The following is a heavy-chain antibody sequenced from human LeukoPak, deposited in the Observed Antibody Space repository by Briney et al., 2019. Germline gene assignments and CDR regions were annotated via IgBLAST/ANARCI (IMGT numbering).Heavy chain of an antibody. Sequence: QPGRSLRLSCAASGFTFSSYAMHWVRQAPGKGLEWVAVISYDGSNKYYADSVKGRFTISRDNSKITLYLQMNSLRAEDTAVYYCARDLRVSWAYGMDVWGKGTTVTVSS. CDR2: ISYDGSNK. V-gene: IGHV3-30*04. J-gene: IGHJ6*04. CDR3: ARDLRVSWAYGMDV. D-gene: IGHD4-17*01. CDR1: GFTFSSYA.